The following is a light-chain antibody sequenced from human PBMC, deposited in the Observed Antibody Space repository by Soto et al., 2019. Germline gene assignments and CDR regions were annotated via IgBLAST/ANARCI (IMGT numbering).Light chain of an antibody. CDR2: GAS. CDR3: QQSYTTPRT. Sequence: DIQMTQSPSSLSASVGERVTITCRASQRINNYLNWYQQKPRKAPEVLIYGASSLHSGVPSRFSGSASGTDFTLTISSLQPEDSATYFCQQSYTTPRTFGQGTRWISN. CDR1: QRINNY. J-gene: IGKJ2*01. V-gene: IGKV1-39*01.